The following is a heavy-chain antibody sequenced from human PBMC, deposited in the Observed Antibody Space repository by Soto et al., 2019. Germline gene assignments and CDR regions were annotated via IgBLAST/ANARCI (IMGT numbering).Heavy chain of an antibody. Sequence: VASVKVSCKASGYTFSGYSITWVRQAPGQGLEWMGRISGYNGNTNYARTLRGRLTLTTDTSTSTAYMELRSLTSDDTAVYYCARDVFCGGAPACPDMDVRGQGTTVTVSS. D-gene: IGHD2-21*01. CDR2: ISGYNGNT. CDR3: ARDVFCGGAPACPDMDV. V-gene: IGHV1-18*04. J-gene: IGHJ6*02. CDR1: GYTFSGYS.